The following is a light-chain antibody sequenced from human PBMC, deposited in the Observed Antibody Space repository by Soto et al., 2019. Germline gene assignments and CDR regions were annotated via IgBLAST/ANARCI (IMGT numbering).Light chain of an antibody. J-gene: IGLJ3*02. V-gene: IGLV7-46*01. Sequence: QAVVTQAPSLTVSPGGTVTLTCGSITGAVTSSHYPYWFQQKAGQAPRTLIYDTYNKQSWTPARFSGSLLGGKAALTLSGAQPEDEADYYCLLPYSDAWVFGRGTKLTVL. CDR2: DTY. CDR3: LLPYSDAWV. CDR1: TGAVTSSHY.